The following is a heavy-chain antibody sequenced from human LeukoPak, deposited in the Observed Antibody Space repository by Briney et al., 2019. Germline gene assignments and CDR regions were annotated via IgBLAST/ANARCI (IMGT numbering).Heavy chain of an antibody. D-gene: IGHD3-22*01. J-gene: IGHJ3*02. V-gene: IGHV3-30*04. CDR2: ISYDGRNN. CDR1: GFTFSSYA. CDR3: AKDPPFDSSGYWDAFDI. Sequence: GGSLRLSCAASGFTFSSYAMHWVRQAPGKGLEWVAVISYDGRNNYYADSVKGRFTISRDNSKNTLYLQMNSLRAEDTAVYYCAKDPPFDSSGYWDAFDIWGQGTMVTVSS.